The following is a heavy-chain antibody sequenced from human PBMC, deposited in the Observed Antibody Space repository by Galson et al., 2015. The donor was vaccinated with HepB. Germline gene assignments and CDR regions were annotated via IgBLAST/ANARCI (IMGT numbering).Heavy chain of an antibody. CDR3: ASSRWELPFDY. Sequence: SETLSLTCAVYGGSFSGYHWSWIRQPPGKGLEWIGEINHSGSTNYNPSLKSRVTISVDTSKNQFSLKLSSVTAADTAVYYCASSRWELPFDYWGQGTLVTVSS. D-gene: IGHD1-26*01. CDR2: INHSGST. J-gene: IGHJ4*02. V-gene: IGHV4-34*01. CDR1: GGSFSGYH.